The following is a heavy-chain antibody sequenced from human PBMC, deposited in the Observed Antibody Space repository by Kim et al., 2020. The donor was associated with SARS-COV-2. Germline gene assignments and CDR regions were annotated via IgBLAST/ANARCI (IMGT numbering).Heavy chain of an antibody. CDR3: ARGRIAATGYFDY. D-gene: IGHD6-13*01. J-gene: IGHJ4*02. V-gene: IGHV4-59*09. Sequence: STTCKSRVTISVDTSKNQFSLKLSSVTAADTAVYYCARGRIAATGYFDYWGQGTLVTVSS.